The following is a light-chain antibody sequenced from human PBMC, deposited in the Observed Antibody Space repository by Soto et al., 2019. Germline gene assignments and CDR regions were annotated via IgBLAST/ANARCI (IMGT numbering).Light chain of an antibody. CDR3: QQYKEWPLT. V-gene: IGKV3-15*01. Sequence: EIVMTQSPATLSVSPGERATLSCRASQSVSNNLAWYQQKPGQAPRLLIYHASTGATGVPARCSGRGSGTELTLAISSVQSEDFAVYYCQQYKEWPLTFGGGTKVESK. CDR2: HAS. CDR1: QSVSNN. J-gene: IGKJ4*02.